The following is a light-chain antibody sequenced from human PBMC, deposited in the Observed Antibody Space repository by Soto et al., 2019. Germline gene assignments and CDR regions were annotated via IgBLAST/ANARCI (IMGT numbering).Light chain of an antibody. Sequence: QSVLTQPPSASGSPGQSVTISCTGTSSDVGAYNYVSWYQQHPGKVPKLMVYEVNKRPSGVPDRFSGSKSGNTASLTVSGLQAEDEDDYYCTSYAGGNNIFGTGTKLTVL. CDR3: TSYAGGNNI. J-gene: IGLJ1*01. V-gene: IGLV2-8*01. CDR1: SSDVGAYNY. CDR2: EVN.